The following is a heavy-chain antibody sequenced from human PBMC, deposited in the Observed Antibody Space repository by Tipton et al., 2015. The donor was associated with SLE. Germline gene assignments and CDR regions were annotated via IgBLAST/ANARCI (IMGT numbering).Heavy chain of an antibody. D-gene: IGHD5-18*01. J-gene: IGHJ4*02. CDR3: ARGEPLWYEAFDY. CDR1: GFTFTNYE. CDR2: ISYDGSNK. Sequence: SLRLSCTASGFTFTNYEMNWVRQAPGKGLEWVAVISYDGSNKYYADSVKGRFTIPRDNSKNTLYLQMNSLRAEDTAVYYCARGEPLWYEAFDYWGQGTLVTVSS. V-gene: IGHV3-30*04.